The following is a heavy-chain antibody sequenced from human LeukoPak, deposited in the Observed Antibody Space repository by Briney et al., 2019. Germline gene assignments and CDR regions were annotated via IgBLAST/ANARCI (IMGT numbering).Heavy chain of an antibody. Sequence: SVKVSCKASGGTFSSYAISWVRQAPGQGLEWMGRIIPILGIANYAQRFQGRVTITADKSTSTAYMELSSLRSEDTAVYYCARDFPGMGSSGSSVGWFDPWGQGTLVTVSS. D-gene: IGHD3-22*01. J-gene: IGHJ5*02. CDR3: ARDFPGMGSSGSSVGWFDP. CDR1: GGTFSSYA. V-gene: IGHV1-69*04. CDR2: IIPILGIA.